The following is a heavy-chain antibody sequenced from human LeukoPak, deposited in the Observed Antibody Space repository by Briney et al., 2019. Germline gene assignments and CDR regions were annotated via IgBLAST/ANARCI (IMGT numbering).Heavy chain of an antibody. J-gene: IGHJ4*02. D-gene: IGHD2-15*01. CDR3: TRGYCSGGSCYSGPGY. Sequence: GGSLRLSCAASGFTFSSYWMHWVRQVPGKGLVWVSRINTDGTTTNYADSVQGRFTVSRDNAKNTLYLQMNSPTAEDTAVYSCTRGYCSGGSCYSGPGYWGQGTLVTVSS. CDR2: INTDGTTT. CDR1: GFTFSSYW. V-gene: IGHV3-74*01.